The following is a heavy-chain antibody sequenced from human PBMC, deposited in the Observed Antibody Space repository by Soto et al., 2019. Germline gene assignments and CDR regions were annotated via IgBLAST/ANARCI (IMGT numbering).Heavy chain of an antibody. J-gene: IGHJ5*02. V-gene: IGHV1-18*01. CDR1: GCSFTRWG. CDR3: PRDWITGTPSWFDP. D-gene: IGHD1-7*01. CDR2: ISAYNSNT. Sequence: APVKDSCKACGCSFTRWGICGVGQPGGQGREWMGWISAYNSNTNDAQKRQVTVSMTTVTTTSTAYMELRSLKSDDTAVYYCPRDWITGTPSWFDPWGQGTLVTVSS.